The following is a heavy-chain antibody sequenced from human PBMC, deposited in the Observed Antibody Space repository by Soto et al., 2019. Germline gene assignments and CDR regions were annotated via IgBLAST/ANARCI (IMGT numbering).Heavy chain of an antibody. V-gene: IGHV4-30-2*01. Sequence: QLQLQESGSGLVKPSQTLSLTCAVSGGSISNGGYSWSWIRQPPGKGLEWIGYIYHSGSTYSNQSLKSRVTISVDRSKNQFSLKRSSVTAADTAVYYCARGGGWTFDYWGQGTLVTVSS. D-gene: IGHD2-15*01. CDR1: GGSISNGGYS. CDR3: ARGGGWTFDY. J-gene: IGHJ4*02. CDR2: IYHSGST.